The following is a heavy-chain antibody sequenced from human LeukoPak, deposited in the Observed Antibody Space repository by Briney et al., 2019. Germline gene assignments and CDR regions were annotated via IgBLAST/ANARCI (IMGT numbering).Heavy chain of an antibody. CDR3: ARDRLSVLLWFGESKQRAFDT. V-gene: IGHV1-18*01. CDR2: ISAYNGNT. Sequence: ASVKVSCKASGYTFTSYAMNWVRQAPGQGLEWMGWISAYNGNTNYAQKLQGRVTMTTDTSTSTSYMEPRSLRSDDTAVYYCARDRLSVLLWFGESKQRAFDTWGQGTMVTVSS. D-gene: IGHD3-10*01. CDR1: GYTFTSYA. J-gene: IGHJ3*02.